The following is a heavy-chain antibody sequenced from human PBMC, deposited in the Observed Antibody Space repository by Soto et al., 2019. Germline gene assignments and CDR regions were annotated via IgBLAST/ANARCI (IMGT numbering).Heavy chain of an antibody. J-gene: IGHJ4*02. CDR3: ARDKITGLFDY. D-gene: IGHD3-10*01. Sequence: SETLSLTCGVFGGYFGGYYWSWIRQTPGKELEWIGEINHSGSTNYNPSLKSRVNISVDTSKNQFSPKLTSVTSADTAVYYCARDKITGLFDYWGQGTLVTVSS. V-gene: IGHV4-34*01. CDR2: INHSGST. CDR1: GGYFGGYY.